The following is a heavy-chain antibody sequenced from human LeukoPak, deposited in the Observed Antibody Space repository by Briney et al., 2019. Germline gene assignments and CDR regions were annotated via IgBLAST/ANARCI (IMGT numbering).Heavy chain of an antibody. CDR1: GFPLSSYA. CDR2: MSTSGST. D-gene: IGHD5-18*01. CDR3: AREGGYSYGDAPLHFDY. Sequence: PGGSLRLSCAASGFPLSSYAMSWIRQPAGKGLEWIGRMSTSGSTNYNPSLKSRVTISVDTSKNQFSLKLSSVTAADTAVYYCAREGGYSYGDAPLHFDYWGQGTLVTVSS. V-gene: IGHV4-4*07. J-gene: IGHJ4*02.